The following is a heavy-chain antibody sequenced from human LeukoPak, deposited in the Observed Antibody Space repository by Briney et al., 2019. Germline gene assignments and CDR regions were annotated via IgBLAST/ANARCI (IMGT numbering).Heavy chain of an antibody. V-gene: IGHV3-48*03. CDR1: GFTFSSYE. CDR3: ASGQVLLWFGELFDY. Sequence: GGSLRLSCAASGFTFSSYEMNWVRQAPGKGLEWVSYISSSGSTIYYADSVKGRFTISRDNAKSSLYLQMNSLRAEDTAVYYCASGQVLLWFGELFDYWGQGTLVTVSS. CDR2: ISSSGSTI. D-gene: IGHD3-10*01. J-gene: IGHJ4*02.